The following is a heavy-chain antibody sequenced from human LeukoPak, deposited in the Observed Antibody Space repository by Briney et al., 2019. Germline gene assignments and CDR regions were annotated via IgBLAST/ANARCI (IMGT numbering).Heavy chain of an antibody. V-gene: IGHV3-15*01. CDR3: TTANHYSSSWYFVGY. CDR1: GFTFSNAW. D-gene: IGHD6-13*01. Sequence: PGGSLRLSCAATGFTFSNAWMSWVRQAPGKGLEWVGRIKSKTDGGTTDYAAPVKGRFTISRDDSKNTLYLQTNSLKTEDTAVYYCTTANHYSSSWYFVGYWGQGTLVTVSS. CDR2: IKSKTDGGTT. J-gene: IGHJ4*02.